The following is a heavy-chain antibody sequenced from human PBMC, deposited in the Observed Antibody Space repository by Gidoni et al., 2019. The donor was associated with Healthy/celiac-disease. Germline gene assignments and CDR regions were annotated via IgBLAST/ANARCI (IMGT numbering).Heavy chain of an antibody. D-gene: IGHD1-26*01. CDR3: ARDGEGGSYFLAYFQH. Sequence: QVQLVQSGAEVKKPGSSVKVSCKASGGTFSSYAISWVRPAPGQGLEWMGGIIPIFGTANYAQKFQGRVTITADESTSTAYMELSSLRSEDTAVYYCARDGEGGSYFLAYFQHWGQGTLVTVSS. CDR2: IIPIFGTA. CDR1: GGTFSSYA. V-gene: IGHV1-69*01. J-gene: IGHJ1*01.